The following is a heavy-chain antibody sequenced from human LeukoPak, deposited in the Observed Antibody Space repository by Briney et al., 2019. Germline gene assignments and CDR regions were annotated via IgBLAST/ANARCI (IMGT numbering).Heavy chain of an antibody. CDR1: GGSFSGYY. V-gene: IGHV4-34*01. D-gene: IGHD3-10*01. CDR3: ARGSGYGSSY. J-gene: IGHJ4*02. CDR2: INHSGST. Sequence: SETLSLTCAVYGGSFSGYYWNWIRQPPGKGLEWIGEINHSGSTNYNPSLKSRVTISVDTSKNQFSLKLSSVTAADTAVYYCARGSGYGSSYWGQGTLVTVSS.